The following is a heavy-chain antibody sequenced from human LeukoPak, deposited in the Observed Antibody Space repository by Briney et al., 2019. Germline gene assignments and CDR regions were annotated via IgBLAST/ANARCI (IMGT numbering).Heavy chain of an antibody. Sequence: SVKVSCKASGGTFSGYAISWVRQAPGQGLEWMGGIIPIFGTANYAQKFQGRVTITADEYTSTAYMELSSLRSEDTAVYYCARDSGSYYFFDYWGQGTLVTVSS. CDR1: GGTFSGYA. D-gene: IGHD1-26*01. V-gene: IGHV1-69*13. CDR3: ARDSGSYYFFDY. J-gene: IGHJ4*02. CDR2: IIPIFGTA.